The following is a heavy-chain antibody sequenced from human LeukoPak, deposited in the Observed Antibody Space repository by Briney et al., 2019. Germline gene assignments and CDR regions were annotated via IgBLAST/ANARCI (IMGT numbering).Heavy chain of an antibody. CDR2: INHSGST. V-gene: IGHV4-34*01. D-gene: IGHD5-12*01. CDR1: GGSFSGYY. J-gene: IGHJ4*02. Sequence: SETLSLTCAVYGGSFSGYYWSWIRQPPGKGLEWIGEINHSGSTNYNPSLKSRVTISVDTSKNQFSLKLSSVTAADTAVYYCARMELIVATIYFDYWGQGTLVTVSS. CDR3: ARMELIVATIYFDY.